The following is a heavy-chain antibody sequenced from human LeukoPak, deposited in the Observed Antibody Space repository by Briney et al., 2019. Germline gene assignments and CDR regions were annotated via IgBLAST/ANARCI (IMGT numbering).Heavy chain of an antibody. J-gene: IGHJ4*02. CDR2: IRSKACGGTT. CDR3: TREGRGSDALDY. Sequence: GRSLRLSCTTSGFTFGDYAMSWVRQAPGKGLEWVGFIRSKACGGTTEYAASVKGRFTISRDDSRRIVYLQMNSLKTEDTAVYYCTREGRGSDALDYWGQGTLVTVSS. D-gene: IGHD3-16*01. CDR1: GFTFGDYA. V-gene: IGHV3-49*04.